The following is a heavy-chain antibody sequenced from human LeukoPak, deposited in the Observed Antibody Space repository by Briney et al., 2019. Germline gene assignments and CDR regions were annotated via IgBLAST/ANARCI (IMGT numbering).Heavy chain of an antibody. D-gene: IGHD2-8*01. CDR3: ARDSGDRYAAFDY. J-gene: IGHJ4*02. Sequence: GSLRLSCAASGFGFRSFEMNWVRQAPGKGLEWISYISSHSDGTKYYADSVKGRFTISRDNAKSSLYLQMNSLRAEDTAVYYCARDSGDRYAAFDYWGRGTLVTVSS. V-gene: IGHV3-48*03. CDR1: GFGFRSFE. CDR2: ISSHSDGTK.